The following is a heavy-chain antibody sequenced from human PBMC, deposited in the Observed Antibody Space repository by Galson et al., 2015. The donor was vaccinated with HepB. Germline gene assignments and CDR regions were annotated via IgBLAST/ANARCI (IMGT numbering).Heavy chain of an antibody. CDR3: ARIRDLGWTRSKDAFDI. V-gene: IGHV4-59*12. CDR2: LFYNGST. D-gene: IGHD6-19*01. CDR1: GGSIISYY. J-gene: IGHJ3*02. Sequence: LSLTCSVSGGSIISYYWSWIRQPPGKGLEWIGYLFYNGSTNYNPSLMSRVTISVDTSKNQFSLRLSSVTAADTAVYYCARIRDLGWTRSKDAFDIWGQGTMVTVSS.